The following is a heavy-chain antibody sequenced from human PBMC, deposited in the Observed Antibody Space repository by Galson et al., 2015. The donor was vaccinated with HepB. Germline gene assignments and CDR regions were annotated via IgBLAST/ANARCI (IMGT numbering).Heavy chain of an antibody. J-gene: IGHJ6*02. V-gene: IGHV6-1*01. CDR3: ARGGYYYGSGKIYGMDV. CDR1: GDSVSSNSAA. Sequence: CAISGDSVSSNSAAWNWIRQSPSRGLEWLGRTYYMSKWYNDYAVSVKSRITINPDTSKNQFSLQLNSVTPEDTAVYYCARGGYYYGSGKIYGMDVWGQGTTVTVSS. CDR2: TYYMSKWYN. D-gene: IGHD3-10*01.